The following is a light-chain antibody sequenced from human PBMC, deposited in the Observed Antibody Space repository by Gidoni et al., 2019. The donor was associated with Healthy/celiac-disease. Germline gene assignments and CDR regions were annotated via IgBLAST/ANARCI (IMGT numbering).Light chain of an antibody. Sequence: DIQMTHSPSSLSASVGDRVTITCRASQSISSYLNWYQQKPGKAPKLLIYAASSLQSGVPSRFSGRGSGADFTLTISSLQPEDFATYYCQQSYSTPRTFGQGTQVEIK. V-gene: IGKV1-39*01. CDR1: QSISSY. CDR3: QQSYSTPRT. J-gene: IGKJ1*01. CDR2: AAS.